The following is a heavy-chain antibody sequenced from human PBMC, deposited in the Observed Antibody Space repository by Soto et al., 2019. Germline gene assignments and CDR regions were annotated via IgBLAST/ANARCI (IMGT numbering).Heavy chain of an antibody. CDR3: ARDGEDQSAWRGWFDP. Sequence: PGGSLRLSCAASGFTFSSYAMHWVRQAPGKGLEWVAVISYDGSNKYYADSVKGRFTISRDNSKNTLYLQMNSLRAEDTAVYYCARDGEDQSAWRGWFDPWGQGTLVTVSS. CDR1: GFTFSSYA. V-gene: IGHV3-30-3*01. D-gene: IGHD3-3*01. CDR2: ISYDGSNK. J-gene: IGHJ5*02.